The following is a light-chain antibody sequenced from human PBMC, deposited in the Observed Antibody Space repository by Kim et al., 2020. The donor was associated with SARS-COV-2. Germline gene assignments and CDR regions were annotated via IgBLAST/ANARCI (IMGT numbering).Light chain of an antibody. V-gene: IGLV3-19*01. CDR1: SLRSYY. J-gene: IGLJ2*01. CDR3: NPRDSSGDHVV. Sequence: SSELTQDPAVSVALGQTVRITCQGDSLRSYYASWYQQKPGQAPVLVIYGKNSRPSGIPDRFSGSSTGNTASLTITGAQAEDEADYYCNPRDSSGDHVVFGGGTQLTVL. CDR2: GKN.